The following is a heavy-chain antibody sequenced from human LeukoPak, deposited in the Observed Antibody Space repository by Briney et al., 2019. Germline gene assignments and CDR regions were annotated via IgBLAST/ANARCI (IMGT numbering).Heavy chain of an antibody. V-gene: IGHV3-21*01. CDR2: ISISSNYI. D-gene: IGHD2-2*01. CDR3: ARGPYCSSTSCWTNWYFDL. Sequence: GGSLRLSCAASGFTFSRYSMNWVRQAPGKGLEWVSSISISSNYIYYADSVKGRFTISRDNAKNSLYLQMNSLRAEDTAVYYCARGPYCSSTSCWTNWYFDLWGRGTLVTVSS. CDR1: GFTFSRYS. J-gene: IGHJ2*01.